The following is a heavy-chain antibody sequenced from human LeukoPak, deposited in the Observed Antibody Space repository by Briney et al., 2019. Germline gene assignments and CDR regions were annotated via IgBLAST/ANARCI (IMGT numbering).Heavy chain of an antibody. CDR1: GGSISSYY. CDR3: ARVYVGATYYYYMCV. CDR2: IYYSGST. D-gene: IGHD1-26*01. J-gene: IGHJ6*03. V-gene: IGHV4-59*01. Sequence: PSETLSLTCTVSGGSISSYYWSWIRQPPGKGLEWIGYIYYSGSTNYNPSLKSRVTISVDTSKNQFSLKLSSVTAADTAVYYCARVYVGATYYYYMCVWGKGTTVTVSS.